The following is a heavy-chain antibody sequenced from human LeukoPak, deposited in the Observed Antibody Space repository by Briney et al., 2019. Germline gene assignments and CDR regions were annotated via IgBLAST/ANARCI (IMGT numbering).Heavy chain of an antibody. D-gene: IGHD6-13*01. CDR3: ANYRQSITAAGNSREFADY. Sequence: GGSLRLSCEASGFTFSSYYMIWVRQAPGKGLEWVSVISVSGDWTYYADSVKGRFAISRDNSKNTLYLQMNSLRAEDTAVYYCANYRQSITAAGNSREFADYWGQGTLVTVSS. CDR1: GFTFSSYY. J-gene: IGHJ4*02. CDR2: ISVSGDWT. V-gene: IGHV3-23*01.